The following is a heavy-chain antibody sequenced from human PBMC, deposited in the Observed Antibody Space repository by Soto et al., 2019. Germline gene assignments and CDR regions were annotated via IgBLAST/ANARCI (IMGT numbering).Heavy chain of an antibody. D-gene: IGHD6-19*01. CDR3: ARRLFGSGWTLDS. J-gene: IGHJ4*02. CDR2: VYHTGST. CDR1: RASMTTYS. V-gene: IGHV4-59*13. Sequence: WETLSVTGDVSRASMTTYSWSWIRQGPGKGLEWIGNVYHTGSTDYNSSLRSRVTISVDTSKNQFSLNMNSVAAADTAVYYCARRLFGSGWTLDSWGQGALVTAPQ.